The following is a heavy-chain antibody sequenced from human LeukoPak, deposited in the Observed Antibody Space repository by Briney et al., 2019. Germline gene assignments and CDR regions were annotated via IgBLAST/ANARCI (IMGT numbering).Heavy chain of an antibody. D-gene: IGHD3-9*01. J-gene: IGHJ4*02. CDR1: GGSFSGYY. V-gene: IGHV4-34*01. CDR2: INHSGST. Sequence: PSETLSLTCAVYGGSFSGYYWSWIAQPPGKGLEWIGEINHSGSTNYNPSLKSRVTISVDTSKNQFSLKLSSVTAADTAMYYCAGELIGSGYLYWGQGTLVTVSS. CDR3: AGELIGSGYLY.